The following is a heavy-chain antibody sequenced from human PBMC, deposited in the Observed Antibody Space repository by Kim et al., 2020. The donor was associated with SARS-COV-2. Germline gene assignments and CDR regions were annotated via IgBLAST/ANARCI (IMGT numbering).Heavy chain of an antibody. CDR3: ARGGYCSGGSCYSVDAFDI. Sequence: SVKVSCKASGGTFSSYAISWVRQAPGQGLEWMGGIIPIFGTANYAQKFQGRVTITADKSTSTAYMELSSLRSEDTAVYYCARGGYCSGGSCYSVDAFDIWGQGTMVTVSS. J-gene: IGHJ3*02. CDR2: IIPIFGTA. V-gene: IGHV1-69*06. D-gene: IGHD2-15*01. CDR1: GGTFSSYA.